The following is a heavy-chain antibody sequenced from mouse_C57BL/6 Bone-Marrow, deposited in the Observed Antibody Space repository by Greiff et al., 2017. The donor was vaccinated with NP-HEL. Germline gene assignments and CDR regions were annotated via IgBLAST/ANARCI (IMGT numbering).Heavy chain of an antibody. CDR3: LWYFDV. CDR1: GYSITSGYY. J-gene: IGHJ1*03. Sequence: EVQLQQSGPGLVKPSQSLSLTCSVTGYSITSGYYWNWIRQFPGNKLEWMGYISYDGSNNYNPSLKNRISITRDTSKNQFFLKLNAVTTEDTATYYCLWYFDVWGTGTTVTVSS. V-gene: IGHV3-6*01. CDR2: ISYDGSN.